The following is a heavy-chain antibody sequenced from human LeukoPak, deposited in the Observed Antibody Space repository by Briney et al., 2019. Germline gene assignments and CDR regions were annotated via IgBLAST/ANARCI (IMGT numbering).Heavy chain of an antibody. CDR2: IIPIFDTA. D-gene: IGHD6-13*01. J-gene: IGHJ3*02. V-gene: IGHV1-69*06. CDR1: GGTFSSYT. Sequence: SVKISCKASGGTFSSYTISWVRQAPGQGLEWMGGIIPIFDTAIYAQKFQGTVTITADKSTSTAYMELSSLRSEDTAVYYCARDSAEQLADGFDIWGQGTMVTVSS. CDR3: ARDSAEQLADGFDI.